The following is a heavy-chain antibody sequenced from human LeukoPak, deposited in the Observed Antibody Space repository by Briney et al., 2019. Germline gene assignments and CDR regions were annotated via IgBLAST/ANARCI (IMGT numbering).Heavy chain of an antibody. CDR3: ARDRVPATADYYYYYMDV. V-gene: IGHV4-34*01. Sequence: SETLSLTCAVYGGSFSGYYWSWIRQPPGKGLEWIGEINHSGSTNYNPSLKSRVTISVDTSKNQFSLKLSSVTAADTTVYYCARDRVPATADYYYYYMDVWGKGTTVTISS. CDR1: GGSFSGYY. J-gene: IGHJ6*03. D-gene: IGHD2-2*01. CDR2: INHSGST.